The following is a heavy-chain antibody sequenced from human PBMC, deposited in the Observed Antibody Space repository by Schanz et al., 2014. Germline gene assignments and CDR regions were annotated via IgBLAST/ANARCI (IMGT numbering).Heavy chain of an antibody. CDR1: GGSMDTHY. Sequence: QVQLQESGPGLVKPSETLSLMCTVSGGSMDTHYWGWIRQPPGKGLEWIAFIYSSGIANYNPSLEGRFTISVDTSKNHFSLGLTSVTAADTATYYCARRVVPATMGLYFDLWGQGTLVTVSS. CDR2: IYSSGIA. D-gene: IGHD2-21*01. J-gene: IGHJ4*02. CDR3: ARRVVPATMGLYFDL. V-gene: IGHV4-59*08.